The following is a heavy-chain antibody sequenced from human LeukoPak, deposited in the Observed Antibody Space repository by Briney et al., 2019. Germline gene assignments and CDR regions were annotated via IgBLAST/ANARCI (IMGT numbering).Heavy chain of an antibody. Sequence: SETLSLTCTVSGGSISSGGYYWSWIRQHPGKGLEWIGYIYYSGSTYYNPSLKSRVTISVDTSKNHFSLKLRSVTAADTAVYFCARSLARSYYHNRGGFNYWGQGTLVTVSS. CDR1: GGSISSGGYY. CDR2: IYYSGST. D-gene: IGHD3-22*01. V-gene: IGHV4-31*03. CDR3: ARSLARSYYHNRGGFNY. J-gene: IGHJ4*02.